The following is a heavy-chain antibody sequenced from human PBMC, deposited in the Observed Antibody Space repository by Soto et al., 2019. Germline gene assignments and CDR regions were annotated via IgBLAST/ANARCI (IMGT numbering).Heavy chain of an antibody. D-gene: IGHD1-26*01. Sequence: EVQLVESVGGLVQPGGSQKVSCAASGFTFSDHYMGWVRQAPGKGLEWVGRIRKKANSYTTDYAASVKGRFTISRDDSKDSLYLQMNSLKTEDTAIYYCARDSGKGAYFDYWGHGTLATVSS. CDR1: GFTFSDHY. CDR2: IRKKANSYTT. V-gene: IGHV3-72*01. J-gene: IGHJ4*01. CDR3: ARDSGKGAYFDY.